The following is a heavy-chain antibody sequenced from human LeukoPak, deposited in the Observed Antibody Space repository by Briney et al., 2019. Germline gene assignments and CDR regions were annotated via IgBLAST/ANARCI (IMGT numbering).Heavy chain of an antibody. Sequence: PGGSLRLSCAASGFTFSSYSMNWVRQAPGKGLEWVSSISSSSSYIYYADSVKGRFTISRDNAKNSLYLQMNSLRAEDTAVYYCARDMARGGKYNWFDPWGQGTLVTVSS. CDR2: ISSSSSYI. D-gene: IGHD3-10*01. CDR3: ARDMARGGKYNWFDP. V-gene: IGHV3-21*01. J-gene: IGHJ5*02. CDR1: GFTFSSYS.